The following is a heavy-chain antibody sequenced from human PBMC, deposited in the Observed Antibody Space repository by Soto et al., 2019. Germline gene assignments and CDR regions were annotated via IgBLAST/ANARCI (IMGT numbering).Heavy chain of an antibody. CDR3: SKGYSGYDLNYFAP. CDR2: ISGRVGRT. CDR1: GFTFSSYA. Sequence: GGSLRLSCAASGFTFSSYAMSWVRQAPGKGLEWVSAISGRVGRTYYADSVKGRFTVSRDNSKNTLYLQMNSLRAEDTALYYCSKGYSGYDLNYFAPCGHETLVTVAS. V-gene: IGHV3-23*01. D-gene: IGHD5-12*01. J-gene: IGHJ5*02.